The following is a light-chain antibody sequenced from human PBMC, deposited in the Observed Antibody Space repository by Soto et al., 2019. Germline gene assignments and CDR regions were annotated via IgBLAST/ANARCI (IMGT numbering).Light chain of an antibody. CDR2: EAS. CDR1: QSVGNW. CDR3: QQYKNYPLT. V-gene: IGKV1-5*03. J-gene: IGKJ1*01. Sequence: IRMTQSPSTQSASVGDRVTITCRASQSVGNWLAWYQQKPGRAPKFLIYEASSLESGVPSRFSGSGTGTEFTLTISNLQPNDFATYYCQQYKNYPLTFGQGTKVDIK.